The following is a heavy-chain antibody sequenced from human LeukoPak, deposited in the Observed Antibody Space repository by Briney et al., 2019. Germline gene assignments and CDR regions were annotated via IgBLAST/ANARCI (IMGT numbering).Heavy chain of an antibody. Sequence: PSETLSLTCTVSGGSISSYYWSWIRQPPGKGLEWIGYIYYSGSTNYNPSLKSRVTISEDTSKNQFSLKLSSVTAADTAVYHCARHAFGMPFDHWGQGTMVTVSS. CDR1: GGSISSYY. D-gene: IGHD3-16*01. CDR2: IYYSGST. V-gene: IGHV4-59*08. J-gene: IGHJ4*02. CDR3: ARHAFGMPFDH.